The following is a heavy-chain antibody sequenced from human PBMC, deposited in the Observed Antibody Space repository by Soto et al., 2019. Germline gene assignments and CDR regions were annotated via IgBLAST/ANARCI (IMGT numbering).Heavy chain of an antibody. CDR1: GVTFSSYS. Sequence: GASVKVSCKASGVTFSSYSISWVRQAPGQGLEWMGGIISIFGTANYAQKFQGRVTSTADESTSTAYMELSSLRSEDTAVYYCARGLTVDIVATLVPPDYYGMDVWCQGTTVTVSS. V-gene: IGHV1-69*13. J-gene: IGHJ6*02. CDR3: ARGLTVDIVATLVPPDYYGMDV. CDR2: IISIFGTA. D-gene: IGHD5-12*01.